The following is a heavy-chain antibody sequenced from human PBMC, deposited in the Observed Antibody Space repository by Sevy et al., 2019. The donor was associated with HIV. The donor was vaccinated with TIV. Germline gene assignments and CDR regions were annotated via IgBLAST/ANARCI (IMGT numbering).Heavy chain of an antibody. CDR1: GGTFSSYA. Sequence: ASVKVSCKASGGTFSSYAISWVRQAPGQGLEWMGGIIPIFGTANYAQKFQGRVTITADESTSTAYMELSSLRSEDTAVYYCARDDRSSTSCSPGWFDPWGQGTLVTVSS. CDR2: IIPIFGTA. V-gene: IGHV1-69*13. CDR3: ARDDRSSTSCSPGWFDP. D-gene: IGHD2-2*01. J-gene: IGHJ5*02.